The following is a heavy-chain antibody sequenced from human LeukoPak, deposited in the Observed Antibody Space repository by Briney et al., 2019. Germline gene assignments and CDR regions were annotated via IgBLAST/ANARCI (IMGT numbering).Heavy chain of an antibody. CDR1: GFTFSVSA. CDR3: TRHTMDV. CDR2: IRSKANNYAT. Sequence: GGSLRLSCAASGFTFSVSAMHWVRQASGKGLEWVGRIRSKANNYATEYDASVKGRFTISRDDSKNTAYLQMNSLRTEDTAVYYCTRHTMDVWGQGTTVTVFS. J-gene: IGHJ6*01. V-gene: IGHV3-73*01.